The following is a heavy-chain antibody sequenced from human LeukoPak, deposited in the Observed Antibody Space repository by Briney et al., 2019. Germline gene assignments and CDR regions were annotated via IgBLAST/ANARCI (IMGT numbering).Heavy chain of an antibody. CDR1: GFTFSSYS. CDR3: ASSRRGIIEDGGNSGSFTYPLRDAFDI. CDR2: ISSSSSYI. Sequence: GGSLRLSCADSGFTFSSYSMNWVRQAPGKGLEWVSSISSSSSYIYYADSVKGRFTIPRGNAKNSLYLQLNSLRAEDTAVYYCASSRRGIIEDGGNSGSFTYPLRDAFDIWGQGTMVTVSS. D-gene: IGHD4-23*01. J-gene: IGHJ3*02. V-gene: IGHV3-21*01.